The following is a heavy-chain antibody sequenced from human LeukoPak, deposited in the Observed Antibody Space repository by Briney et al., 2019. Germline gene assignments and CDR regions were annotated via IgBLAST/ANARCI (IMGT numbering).Heavy chain of an antibody. CDR1: GVSISRSTYY. V-gene: IGHV4-39*07. Sequence: SETLSLTCTVSGVSISRSTYYWSWIRQPPGKGLEWIGEINHSGSTNYNPSLKSRVTISVDTSKNQFSLKLSSVTAADTAVYYCARLLGVPKTLYGDYANDYWGQGTLVTVSS. CDR2: INHSGST. D-gene: IGHD4-17*01. J-gene: IGHJ4*02. CDR3: ARLLGVPKTLYGDYANDY.